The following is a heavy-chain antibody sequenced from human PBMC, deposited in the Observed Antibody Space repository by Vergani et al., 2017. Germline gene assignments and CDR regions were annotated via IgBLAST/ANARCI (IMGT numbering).Heavy chain of an antibody. V-gene: IGHV4-61*02. D-gene: IGHD5-18*01. Sequence: QVQLQESGPGLVKPSQTLSLTCTVSGGSISSGSYYWSWIRQPAGKGLEWIGRIYTSGSTNYNPSLKSRVTISVDTSKNQFSLKLSSVTAADTAVYYCARDDTAMVTNDYWGQGTLVTVSS. CDR1: GGSISSGSYY. CDR3: ARDDTAMVTNDY. CDR2: IYTSGST. J-gene: IGHJ4*02.